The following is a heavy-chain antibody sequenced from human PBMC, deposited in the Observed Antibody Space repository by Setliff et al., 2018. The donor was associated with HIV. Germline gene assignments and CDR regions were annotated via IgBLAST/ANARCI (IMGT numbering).Heavy chain of an antibody. CDR1: GYTFSDYY. CDR2: INGNSGAT. Sequence: ASVKVSCKASGYTFSDYYLHWVRQAPGQGLEWMGWINGNSGATNYAQKFQGRVTMTRDTSTYAAYMELTRLRSDDTAVYSCARGGDDSGPGTWTFDYWGQGALVTVSS. D-gene: IGHD3-10*01. V-gene: IGHV1-2*02. J-gene: IGHJ4*02. CDR3: ARGGDDSGPGTWTFDY.